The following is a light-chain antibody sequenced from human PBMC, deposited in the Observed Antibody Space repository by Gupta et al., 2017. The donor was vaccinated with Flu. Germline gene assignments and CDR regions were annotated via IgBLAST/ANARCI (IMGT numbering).Light chain of an antibody. CDR1: QKVGSDY. Sequence: DSVSLSPGETATLSCRASQKVGSDYVAWLLHKPGQAPRLIIYGASSSATGVADRFSGRGSGTDFTLTINILDPEDFAVYYCQQYSTSPLGFGQGTKLEIK. CDR2: GAS. V-gene: IGKV3-20*01. CDR3: QQYSTSPLG. J-gene: IGKJ2*03.